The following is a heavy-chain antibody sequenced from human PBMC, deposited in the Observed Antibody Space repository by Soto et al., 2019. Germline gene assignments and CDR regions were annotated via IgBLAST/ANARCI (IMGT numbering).Heavy chain of an antibody. V-gene: IGHV4-31*03. CDR1: GGSISSGGYY. D-gene: IGHD4-4*01. CDR3: ARWHDYSSRNWFDP. CDR2: IYYSGST. Sequence: NPSETLSLTCTVSGGSISSGGYYWSWIRQHPGKGLEWIGYIYYSGSTYYNPSLKSRVTISVDTSKNQFSLKLSSVTAADTAVYYCARWHDYSSRNWFDPWGQGTLVTVSS. J-gene: IGHJ5*02.